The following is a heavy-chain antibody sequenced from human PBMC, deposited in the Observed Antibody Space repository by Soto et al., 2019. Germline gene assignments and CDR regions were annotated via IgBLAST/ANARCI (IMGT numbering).Heavy chain of an antibody. J-gene: IGHJ4*02. V-gene: IGHV4-34*01. Sequence: QVQLQQWGAVLLKPSETLSLTCAVYGGSFTGYYWTWIRQPPGTGLEWIGEINHSGSTNYNPSLKRRVTLSVDTSNNQFSLKLTSVTAADTAVYYCATDKITGLFDYWGQGTLVTVSS. CDR2: INHSGST. CDR3: ATDKITGLFDY. D-gene: IGHD2-8*02. CDR1: GGSFTGYY.